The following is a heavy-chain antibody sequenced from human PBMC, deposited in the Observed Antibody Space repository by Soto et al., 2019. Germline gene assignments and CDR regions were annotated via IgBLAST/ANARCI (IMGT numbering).Heavy chain of an antibody. V-gene: IGHV4-30-4*01. CDR3: ARGYVTIFGVT. CDR2: IYYSGST. Sequence: SETLSLTCTVSGGSISSGDYYWSWIRQPPGKGLEWIGYIYYSGSTSYNPSLKSRVTISLDTSKNQFSLKLSSVTAADTAVYYCARGYVTIFGVTWGQGTLVTVSS. CDR1: GGSISSGDYY. J-gene: IGHJ5*02. D-gene: IGHD3-3*01.